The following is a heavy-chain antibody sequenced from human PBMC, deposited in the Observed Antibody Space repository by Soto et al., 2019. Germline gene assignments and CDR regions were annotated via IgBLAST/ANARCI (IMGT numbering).Heavy chain of an antibody. CDR1: GFTFSGYA. J-gene: IGHJ5*02. Sequence: EVQLVESGGGWVQPGGSLRLSCAASGFTFSGYAMNWVRQAPGKGLEWVSYMSSRGTPIYYADSVKGRFTISRDNAKNSLYLQMNSLRAEDTGLYYCARENSSFFDPWGQGTLVSVSS. V-gene: IGHV3-48*03. D-gene: IGHD2-2*01. CDR2: MSSRGTPI. CDR3: ARENSSFFDP.